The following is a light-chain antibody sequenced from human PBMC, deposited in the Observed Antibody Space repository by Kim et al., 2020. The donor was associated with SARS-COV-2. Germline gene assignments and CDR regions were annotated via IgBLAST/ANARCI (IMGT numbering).Light chain of an antibody. CDR1: SSDIDNYNY. CDR2: DVS. Sequence: HSALTQPAALSGSPGESITITCTGTSSDIDNYNYFSWYQQFPGKAPILMIYDVSKRPSGVSNRFSGSKSGNTASLTISGLQAEDETDYYCSSYTRSSTVLFGGGTKL. CDR3: SSYTRSSTVL. V-gene: IGLV2-14*01. J-gene: IGLJ2*01.